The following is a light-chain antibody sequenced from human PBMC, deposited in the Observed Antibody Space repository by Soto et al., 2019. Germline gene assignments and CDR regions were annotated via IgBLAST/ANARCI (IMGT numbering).Light chain of an antibody. V-gene: IGKV3-20*01. CDR3: QQYRNPPGLFT. J-gene: IGKJ3*01. CDR2: DAS. CDR1: QSLTTTY. Sequence: EIVLTQSPGTLSLSLGERATLSCRASQSLTTTYLAWYQQKPGQAPRLLIYDASTRATGIPDRFSGSGSGTDFTLTISRLEPEDLAVYYCQQYRNPPGLFTFGPGTKVDIK.